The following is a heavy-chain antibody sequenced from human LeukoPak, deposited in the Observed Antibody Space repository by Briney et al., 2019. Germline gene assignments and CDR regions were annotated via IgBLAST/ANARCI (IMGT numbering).Heavy chain of an antibody. Sequence: ASVKVSCRTSGFTFTGYYVHWIRQAPGPGLEWMGRINPNSGETIYAERFPGRGTMTRGTPISTAYMELSSLRSDDTAVYYCARDLVGGIWSAGFWGQGSLVTVSS. CDR1: GFTFTGYY. J-gene: IGHJ4*02. CDR3: ARDLVGGIWSAGF. D-gene: IGHD3-3*01. CDR2: INPNSGET. V-gene: IGHV1-2*06.